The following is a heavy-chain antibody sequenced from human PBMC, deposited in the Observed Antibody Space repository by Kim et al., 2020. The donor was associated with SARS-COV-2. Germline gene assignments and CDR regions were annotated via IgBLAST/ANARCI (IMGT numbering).Heavy chain of an antibody. CDR2: FSYSGSTT. V-gene: IGHV3-48*04. J-gene: IGHJ4*02. D-gene: IGHD3-10*01. Sequence: GGSLRLSCEASGFSLNSYSLSWVRQAPGKGLEWVSYFSYSGSTTVYADSLEGRFTMSRDNAKNSIHLQMDGLRPEDTAVYYCARAAGSYGSAGLDFWGPGGRVTGS. CDR3: ARAAGSYGSAGLDF. CDR1: GFSLNSYS.